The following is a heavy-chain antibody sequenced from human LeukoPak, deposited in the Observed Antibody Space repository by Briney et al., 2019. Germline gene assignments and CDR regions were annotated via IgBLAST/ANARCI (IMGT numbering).Heavy chain of an antibody. CDR3: ARDRSSFNGMDV. CDR1: GFTFSNYW. CDR2: IASDGSVT. V-gene: IGHV3-74*01. J-gene: IGHJ6*02. Sequence: GGSLRLTCAASGFTFSNYWMHWVRQVPGKGLVWVSRIASDGSVTNYADSVKGRFTISRDNAKNTLYLQMNSLRVEDTAVYYCARDRSSFNGMDVWGQGTTVTVSS.